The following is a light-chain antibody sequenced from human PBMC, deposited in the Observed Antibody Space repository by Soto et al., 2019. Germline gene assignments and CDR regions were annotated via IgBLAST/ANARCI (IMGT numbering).Light chain of an antibody. CDR2: AAS. Sequence: DIQMTQSPSSLSASVGDRVTITCRASQGISNFLVWYQQKPGKVPKLLMYAASTLQPGVPSRFSGSGSGTDFTLTISSLQPEDVATYYCQKYNGAPWAFGQGTKVEIK. J-gene: IGKJ1*01. CDR1: QGISNF. V-gene: IGKV1-27*01. CDR3: QKYNGAPWA.